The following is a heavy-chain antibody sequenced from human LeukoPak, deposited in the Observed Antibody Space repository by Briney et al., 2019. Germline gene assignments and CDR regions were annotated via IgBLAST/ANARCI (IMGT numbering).Heavy chain of an antibody. Sequence: PSETLSLTCTVSGGSISSYHWSWIRQPPGKGLEWIGYIYYSGSTNYNPSLKSRVTISVDTSKNQFSLKLSSVTAADTAVYYCARQGNYDYVWGSYPPGNYFDYWGQGTLVTVSS. J-gene: IGHJ4*02. V-gene: IGHV4-59*08. D-gene: IGHD3-16*02. CDR1: GGSISSYH. CDR3: ARQGNYDYVWGSYPPGNYFDY. CDR2: IYYSGST.